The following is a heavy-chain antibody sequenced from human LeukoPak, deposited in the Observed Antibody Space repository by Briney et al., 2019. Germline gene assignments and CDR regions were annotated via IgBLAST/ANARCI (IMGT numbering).Heavy chain of an antibody. Sequence: GGSLRLSCALSGFTLSSYEMNWVRQARGKGLEWVSYISSSGSTIYYADSVKGRFTISRDNAKNSLYLQMNSLRAEDTAVYYCASGSGYYYAGFDYWGQGTLVTVSS. D-gene: IGHD3-22*01. V-gene: IGHV3-48*03. CDR1: GFTLSSYE. CDR3: ASGSGYYYAGFDY. CDR2: ISSSGSTI. J-gene: IGHJ4*02.